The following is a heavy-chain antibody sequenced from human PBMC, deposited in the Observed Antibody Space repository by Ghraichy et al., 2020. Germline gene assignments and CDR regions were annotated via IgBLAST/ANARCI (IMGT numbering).Heavy chain of an antibody. CDR2: INHSGST. V-gene: IGHV4-34*01. CDR1: GGSFSGYY. D-gene: IGHD3-3*01. J-gene: IGHJ6*02. Sequence: SETLSLTCAVYGGSFSGYYWSWIRQPPGKGLEWIGEINHSGSTNYNPSLKSRVTISVDTSKNQFSLKLSSVTAADTAVYYCARGLSAGYDFWSGSRYYYYGMDVWGQGTTVTVSS. CDR3: ARGLSAGYDFWSGSRYYYYGMDV.